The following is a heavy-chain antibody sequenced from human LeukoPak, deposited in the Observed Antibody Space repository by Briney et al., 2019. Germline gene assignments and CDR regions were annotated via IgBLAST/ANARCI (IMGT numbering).Heavy chain of an antibody. Sequence: GGSLRLSCAASGFNFSSYGMHLVRQAPGKGLEWVAVISYDGSNKYYADSVKGRFTISRDNSKNTLYLQMNSLRAEDTAVYYCAKDEQQLPDYWGQGTLVTVSS. D-gene: IGHD6-13*01. CDR1: GFNFSSYG. J-gene: IGHJ4*02. V-gene: IGHV3-30*18. CDR2: ISYDGSNK. CDR3: AKDEQQLPDY.